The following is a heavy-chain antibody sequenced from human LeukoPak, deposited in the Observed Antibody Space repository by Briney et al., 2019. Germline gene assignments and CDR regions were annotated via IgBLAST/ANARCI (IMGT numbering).Heavy chain of an antibody. D-gene: IGHD3-22*01. CDR1: GFTSSSYW. CDR2: IKQDGSEK. Sequence: GGSLRLSCAASGFTSSSYWMSWVRQAPGKGLEWVANIKQDGSEKKYVDSVKGRFTISRDNAKNSLYLQMNSLRAEDTAVYFCTRDVLYYYDSSGYRYFDYWGQGTLVTVSS. J-gene: IGHJ4*02. CDR3: TRDVLYYYDSSGYRYFDY. V-gene: IGHV3-7*01.